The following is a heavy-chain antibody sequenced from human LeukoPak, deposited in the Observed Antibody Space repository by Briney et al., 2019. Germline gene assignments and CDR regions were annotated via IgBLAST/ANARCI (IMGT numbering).Heavy chain of an antibody. V-gene: IGHV1-3*01. CDR2: INAGKDNV. Sequence: GASVKVSCTASRQACITYSVHWVRQAPGHSLEWKGRINAGKDNVVYSQRLQGTVTISRDTSASTVYMELSSLGSEDTAVFYCARVRRGYCSNGICSYSINDAFGIWGQGTVVTVSS. CDR1: RQACITYS. D-gene: IGHD2-8*01. J-gene: IGHJ3*02. CDR3: ARVRRGYCSNGICSYSINDAFGI.